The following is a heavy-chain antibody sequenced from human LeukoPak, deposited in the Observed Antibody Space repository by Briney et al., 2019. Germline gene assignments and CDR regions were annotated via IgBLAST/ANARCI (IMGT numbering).Heavy chain of an antibody. V-gene: IGHV4-34*01. Sequence: SETLSLTCAVYSGSLNSYFWSWIRQVPGKGLEWIAELSQSGGTHYNPSLRSRVTISADTSKNQFSLNLASVTAADTAIYYCARVAGGVFDIWDQGALVTVSS. J-gene: IGHJ4*02. CDR3: ARVAGGVFDI. D-gene: IGHD6-19*01. CDR1: SGSLNSYF. CDR2: LSQSGGT.